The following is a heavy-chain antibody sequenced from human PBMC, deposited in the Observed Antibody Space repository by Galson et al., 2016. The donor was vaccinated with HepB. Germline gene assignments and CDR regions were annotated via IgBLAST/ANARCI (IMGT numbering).Heavy chain of an antibody. CDR3: AKRHEFCPPVGCSVDY. V-gene: IGHV3-30*18. Sequence: SLRLSCAASGFTFSNYGMHWVRQAPGKGLEWVAADSMDGRRKFYADSVKARFTISRDNSNNILFLQMSSLRVDDTSVYFCAKRHEFCPPVGCSVDYWGQGTLVSVSS. J-gene: IGHJ4*02. D-gene: IGHD3-3*01. CDR2: DSMDGRRK. CDR1: GFTFSNYG.